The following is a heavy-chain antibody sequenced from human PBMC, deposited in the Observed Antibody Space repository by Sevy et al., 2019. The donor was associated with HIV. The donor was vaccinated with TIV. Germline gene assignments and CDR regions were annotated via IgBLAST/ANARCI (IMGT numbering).Heavy chain of an antibody. D-gene: IGHD5-12*01. J-gene: IGHJ3*02. Sequence: SETLSLTCTVSGGSISSYYWSWIRQPPGKGLEWIGYIYYSGSTNYNPSLKSRVTISVDTSKNQFSLKLSSVTAADTAVYYCAREGVATAGTYAFDILGQGTLVTVSS. V-gene: IGHV4-59*01. CDR3: AREGVATAGTYAFDI. CDR2: IYYSGST. CDR1: GGSISSYY.